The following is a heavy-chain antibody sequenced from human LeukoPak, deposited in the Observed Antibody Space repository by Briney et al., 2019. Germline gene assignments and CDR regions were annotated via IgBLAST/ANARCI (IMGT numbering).Heavy chain of an antibody. J-gene: IGHJ4*02. V-gene: IGHV4-39*01. CDR3: ARHRSGWLQSSFDY. D-gene: IGHD5-24*01. CDR2: IYYSGSS. CDR1: GGSIGSSSSY. Sequence: SETLSLTCTVSGGSIGSSSSYWGWIRQPPGKGLEWIGSIYYSGSSFDNPALKSRVTISVDTSKNQFSLKLSSVTAADTAVYYCARHRSGWLQSSFDYWDQGTLVTVSS.